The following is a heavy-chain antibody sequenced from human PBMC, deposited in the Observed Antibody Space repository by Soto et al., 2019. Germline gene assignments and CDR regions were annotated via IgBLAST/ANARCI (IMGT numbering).Heavy chain of an antibody. D-gene: IGHD2-15*01. Sequence: SETLSLTCAVSSGSISSSNWWSWVRQPPGKGLEWIGEIYHSGSTNYNPSLKSRVTISVDKSKNQFSLKLSSVTAADTAVYYCASRAATHYYYYYYMDVWGKGTTVTVSS. CDR2: IYHSGST. V-gene: IGHV4-4*02. J-gene: IGHJ6*03. CDR1: SGSISSSNW. CDR3: ASRAATHYYYYYYMDV.